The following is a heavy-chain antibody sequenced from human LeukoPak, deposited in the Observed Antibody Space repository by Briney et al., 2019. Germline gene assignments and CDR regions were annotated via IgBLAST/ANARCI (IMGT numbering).Heavy chain of an antibody. Sequence: GGSLRLSCAASGFTFSRYSMNWVRQAPGRGLEWVSSISTSSNYIYYADSVKGRFTISRDNARKSLYLEMNSLRADDTAVYYCARDDGAYYDSSGNDYWGLGTLVTVSS. CDR2: ISTSSNYI. V-gene: IGHV3-21*01. CDR3: ARDDGAYYDSSGNDY. J-gene: IGHJ4*02. CDR1: GFTFSRYS. D-gene: IGHD3-22*01.